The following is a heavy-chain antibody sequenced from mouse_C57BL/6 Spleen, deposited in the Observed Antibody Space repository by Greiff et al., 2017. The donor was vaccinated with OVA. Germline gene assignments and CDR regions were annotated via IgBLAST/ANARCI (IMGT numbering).Heavy chain of an antibody. Sequence: VQLQESGAELMKPGASVKLSCKATGYTFTGYCIGWVKQRPGHGLEWIGGILPGSGSTNYNAKFKGKATFTAETSSNTAYMQLSSLTTEDSAIYDCARSGYDGAWFAYWGQGTLVTVSA. CDR3: ARSGYDGAWFAY. CDR1: GYTFTGYC. V-gene: IGHV1-9*01. CDR2: ILPGSGST. J-gene: IGHJ3*01. D-gene: IGHD2-14*01.